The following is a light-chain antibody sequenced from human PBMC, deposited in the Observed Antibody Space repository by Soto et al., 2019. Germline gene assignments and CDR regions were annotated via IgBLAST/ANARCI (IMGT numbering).Light chain of an antibody. Sequence: EIVMTQSPATLSVSPGERATLSCGASQVVRDYLAWYQQKPGQAPRLLIHGASTRAPGIPARFSVGGSGTDFTLTISSLQSEDFAVYYCQQYDKWPPTFGQGTKVDIK. CDR3: QQYDKWPPT. CDR2: GAS. CDR1: QVVRDY. V-gene: IGKV3-15*01. J-gene: IGKJ1*01.